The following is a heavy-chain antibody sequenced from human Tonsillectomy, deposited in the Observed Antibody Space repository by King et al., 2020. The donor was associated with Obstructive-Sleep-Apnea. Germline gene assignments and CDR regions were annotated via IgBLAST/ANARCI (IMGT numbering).Heavy chain of an antibody. J-gene: IGHJ3*02. D-gene: IGHD1-1*01. V-gene: IGHV3-73*01. CDR3: TTLDQLLPTGDAFDI. CDR1: GFSFSGSA. CDR2: VRNKAFNYAT. Sequence: VQLVESGGGLVQPGGSLKLSCGASGFSFSGSAMHWVRQASGKGLEWGGRVRNKAFNYATTYAASVKGRFTISRNDSKSTAYLQMNSLKTEDTAVYFCTTLDQLLPTGDAFDIWGQGTTVTVSS.